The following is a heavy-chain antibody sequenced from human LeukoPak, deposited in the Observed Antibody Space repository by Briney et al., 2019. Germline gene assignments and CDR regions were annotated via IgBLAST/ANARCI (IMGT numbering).Heavy chain of an antibody. Sequence: PSETLSLTFAVYGGSFSGYYWSWIRPPPGKGLEWIGEINHSGSTNYNPSLKSRVTISVDTSKNQFSLKLSSVTAADTAVYYCARQGITMVRGVIKNYYYYMDVWGKGTTVTISS. CDR1: GGSFSGYY. CDR2: INHSGST. D-gene: IGHD3-10*01. J-gene: IGHJ6*03. V-gene: IGHV4-34*01. CDR3: ARQGITMVRGVIKNYYYYMDV.